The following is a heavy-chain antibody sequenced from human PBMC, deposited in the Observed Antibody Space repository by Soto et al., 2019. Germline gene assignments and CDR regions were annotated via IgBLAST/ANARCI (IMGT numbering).Heavy chain of an antibody. V-gene: IGHV3-48*02. Sequence: GGSLRLSCSASGFTFSDYPMNWVRQAPGKGLEWVSSIRTISSAIYFADSVRGRFTISRDNARNSLYLQMTSLRDEDTAVYYCARETPSFDSWGQGTLATVSS. D-gene: IGHD2-15*01. CDR1: GFTFSDYP. J-gene: IGHJ4*02. CDR3: ARETPSFDS. CDR2: IRTISSAI.